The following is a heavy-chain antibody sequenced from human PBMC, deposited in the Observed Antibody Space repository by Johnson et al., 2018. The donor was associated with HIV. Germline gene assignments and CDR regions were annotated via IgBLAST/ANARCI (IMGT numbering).Heavy chain of an antibody. Sequence: VQLVESGGGVVQPGRSLRLSCAASGFTFSSYAMYWVRQAPGKGLQWVAVISYDENTKFYTDSVKGRFTIPRDNSKNTLYLQINSLRAEDTAVYYCARSYSSSWYGAFDIWGQGTMVTVSS. CDR1: GFTFSSYA. J-gene: IGHJ3*02. D-gene: IGHD6-13*01. CDR2: ISYDENTK. V-gene: IGHV3-30-3*01. CDR3: ARSYSSSWYGAFDI.